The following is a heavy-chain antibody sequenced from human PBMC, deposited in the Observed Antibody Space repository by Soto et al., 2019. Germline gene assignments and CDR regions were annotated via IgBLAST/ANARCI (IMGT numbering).Heavy chain of an antibody. V-gene: IGHV3-23*01. CDR2: ISGSGDAT. CDR3: VRSDCGSAGCRRLGQ. Sequence: PGGSLRLSCASSGFIFSDYAMGWVRQAPGKGLEWVSSISGSGDATSYTDSVKGRFTISRDNSRNTLWLQVNSLRADDTAVYYCVRSDCGSAGCRRLGQWGQGTLVTVSS. D-gene: IGHD2-21*01. J-gene: IGHJ4*02. CDR1: GFIFSDYA.